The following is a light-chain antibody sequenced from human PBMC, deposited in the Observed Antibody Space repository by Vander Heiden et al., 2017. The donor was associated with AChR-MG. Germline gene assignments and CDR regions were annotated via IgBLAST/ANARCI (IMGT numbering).Light chain of an antibody. CDR3: CSYGDDSSVV. CDR1: SLVPRPRNS. V-gene: IGLV2-11*01. Sequence: QSPLTPPRPVAGSPGQTATITCNGASLVPRPRNSVSWYRQDPGKAPNLILDDLFRRPAGVPDRFSGSASGNTASLNISRLQAADEADYFCSYGDDSSVVFGAGTKLTVL. CDR2: DLF. J-gene: IGLJ2*01.